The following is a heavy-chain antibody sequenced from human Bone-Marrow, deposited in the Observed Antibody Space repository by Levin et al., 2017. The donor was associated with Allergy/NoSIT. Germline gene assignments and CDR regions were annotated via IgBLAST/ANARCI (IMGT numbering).Heavy chain of an antibody. CDR3: ARGRGYYTGRFYYYYGMDV. Sequence: SETLSLTCAVYGGSFSGYYWSWIRQPPGKGLEWIGEINHSGSTNYNPSLKSRVTISVDTSKNQFSLKLSSVTAADTAVYYCARGRGYYTGRFYYYYGMDVWGQGTTVTVSS. V-gene: IGHV4-34*01. D-gene: IGHD3-3*01. CDR2: INHSGST. CDR1: GGSFSGYY. J-gene: IGHJ6*02.